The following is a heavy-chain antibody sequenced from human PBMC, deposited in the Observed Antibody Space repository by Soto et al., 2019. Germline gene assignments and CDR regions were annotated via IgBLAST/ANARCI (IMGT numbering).Heavy chain of an antibody. Sequence: SETLSLTCTVSGGSISSGGYYWSWIRQHPGKGLEWIGYIYYSGSTYYNPSLKSRVTISVDTSKNQFSLKLSSVTAADTAVYYCARDSENWFDPWGQGTLVTVS. CDR2: IYYSGST. CDR3: ARDSENWFDP. J-gene: IGHJ5*02. V-gene: IGHV4-31*03. CDR1: GGSISSGGYY.